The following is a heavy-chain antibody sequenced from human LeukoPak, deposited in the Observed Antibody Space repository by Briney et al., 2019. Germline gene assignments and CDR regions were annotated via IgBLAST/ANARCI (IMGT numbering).Heavy chain of an antibody. CDR2: ISSSSSYI. CDR3: ARDPDSGHDPYNWFDP. J-gene: IGHJ5*02. V-gene: IGHV3-21*01. D-gene: IGHD5-12*01. CDR1: GFTFSSYS. Sequence: GGSLRLSCAASGFTFSSYSMNWVRQAPGKGLEWVSSISSSSSYIYYADSVKGRFTISRDNAKNSLYLQMNSLRAEDTAVYYCARDPDSGHDPYNWFDPWGQGTLVTVSS.